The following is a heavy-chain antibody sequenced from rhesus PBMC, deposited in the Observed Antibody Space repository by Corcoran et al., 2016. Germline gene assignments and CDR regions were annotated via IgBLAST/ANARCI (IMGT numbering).Heavy chain of an antibody. Sequence: QVQLQVSGPGRVKPSETLSLTCVVSGGSLSRNDWNWIRQPPGKGLEWIGRIYGGSGSTSYNASRTSRVTISTDTSKNQFSLKLSSVTAADTAMYYCASAYGLDSWGQGVVVTVSS. CDR3: ASAYGLDS. CDR2: IYGGSGST. V-gene: IGHV4-147*01. CDR1: GGSLSRND. J-gene: IGHJ6*01.